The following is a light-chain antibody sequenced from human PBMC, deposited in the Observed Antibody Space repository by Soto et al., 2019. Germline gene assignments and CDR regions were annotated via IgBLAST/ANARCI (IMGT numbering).Light chain of an antibody. CDR3: QQYGSAIT. CDR1: QSVSSSY. CDR2: GAS. V-gene: IGKV3-20*01. Sequence: EIVLTQSPGTLSLSPGERATLSCRASQSVSSSYLAWYQQKPGQAPRPLIYGASSRATGIPDRFSGSGSGTDFTLTISTLVHDDLAVYYCQQYGSAITVGQAPRLEIK. J-gene: IGKJ5*01.